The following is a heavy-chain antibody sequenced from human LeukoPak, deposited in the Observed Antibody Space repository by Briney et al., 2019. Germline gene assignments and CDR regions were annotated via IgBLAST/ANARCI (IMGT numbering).Heavy chain of an antibody. CDR2: INPNSGGT. Sequence: ASVKVSSKASGYTFTGYYMHWVRQAPGQGLEWMGWINPNSGGTNYAQKFQGRVTMTRDTSISTAYMELSRLRSDDTAVYYCARDSGSYFGFDYWGQGTLVTVSS. V-gene: IGHV1-2*02. J-gene: IGHJ4*02. CDR1: GYTFTGYY. CDR3: ARDSGSYFGFDY. D-gene: IGHD1-26*01.